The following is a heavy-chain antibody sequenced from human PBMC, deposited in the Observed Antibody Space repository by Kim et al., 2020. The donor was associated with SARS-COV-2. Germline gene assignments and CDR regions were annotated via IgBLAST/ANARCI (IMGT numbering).Heavy chain of an antibody. Sequence: GGSLRLSCAASGFTFSSYDMHWVRQATGKGLEWVSAIGTAGDTYYPGSVKGRFTISRENAKNSLYLQMNSLRAGDTAVYYCARASGITGATNWYFDLWGRGTLVTVSS. V-gene: IGHV3-13*01. CDR1: GFTFSSYD. J-gene: IGHJ2*01. D-gene: IGHD1-26*01. CDR3: ARASGITGATNWYFDL. CDR2: IGTAGDT.